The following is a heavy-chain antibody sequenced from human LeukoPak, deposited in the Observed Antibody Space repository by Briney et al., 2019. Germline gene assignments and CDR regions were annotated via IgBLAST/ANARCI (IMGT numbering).Heavy chain of an antibody. D-gene: IGHD6-19*01. V-gene: IGHV1-2*02. CDR3: ARDLYSSGWYWFDP. J-gene: IGHJ5*02. CDR1: GYTFTGYY. Sequence: ASVKVSCKASGYTFTGYYMHWVRQAPGQGLEWMGWINPNSGGTNYAQKLQGRVTMTRDTSISTAYMELSRLRSDDTAVYYCARDLYSSGWYWFDPWGQGTLVTVSS. CDR2: INPNSGGT.